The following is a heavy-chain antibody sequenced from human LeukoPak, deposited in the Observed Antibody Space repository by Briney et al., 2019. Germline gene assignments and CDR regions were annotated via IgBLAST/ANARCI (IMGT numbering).Heavy chain of an antibody. CDR2: ISGSGGST. V-gene: IGHV3-23*01. Sequence: PGGSLRLSCAASGFTFSSYAMSWVRQAPGKGLEWVSGISGSGGSTYYADSVKGRFTISRDNSKNTLNLQMNSLRAEDTAVYHCAKAQNPIAAAGSDYWGQGTLVTVSS. J-gene: IGHJ4*02. CDR1: GFTFSSYA. CDR3: AKAQNPIAAAGSDY. D-gene: IGHD6-13*01.